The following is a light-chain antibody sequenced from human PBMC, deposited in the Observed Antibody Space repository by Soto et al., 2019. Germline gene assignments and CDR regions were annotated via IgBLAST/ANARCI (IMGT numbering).Light chain of an antibody. Sequence: QLVLTQSPSASASLGASVKLTCTLSSGHSSYAIAWHQQQPEKGPRYLMKLNSDGSHSKGDGIPDRFSGSSSGAERYLTIPSLQFEDEGYYAWQTWGTGILRVGGGTKVTLL. CDR3: QTWGTGILR. CDR2: LNSDGSH. CDR1: SGHSSYA. V-gene: IGLV4-69*01. J-gene: IGLJ2*01.